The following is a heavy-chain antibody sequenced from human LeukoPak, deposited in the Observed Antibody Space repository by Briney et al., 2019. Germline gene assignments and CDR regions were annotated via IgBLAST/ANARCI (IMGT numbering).Heavy chain of an antibody. CDR2: IYTSGST. Sequence: PSETLSLTCTVSGGSISSYYWSWIRQPAGKGLEWIGRIYTSGSTNYNPSLKSRVTISVDTSKNQFSLKLSSVTAADTAVYYCASPAAGNNYYYYYYMDVWGKGTTVTVSS. CDR3: ASPAAGNNYYYYYYMDV. V-gene: IGHV4-4*07. CDR1: GGSISSYY. J-gene: IGHJ6*03. D-gene: IGHD6-13*01.